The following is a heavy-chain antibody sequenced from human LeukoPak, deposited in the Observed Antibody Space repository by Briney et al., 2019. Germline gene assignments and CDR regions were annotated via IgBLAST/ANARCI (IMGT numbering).Heavy chain of an antibody. J-gene: IGHJ5*02. Sequence: SETLSLTCTVSGDSISSYYWSWIRQPPGKGLEWIGYIYYSGSTNYHPSLKSRVTISVDTSKNQFSLKLSSVTAADTAVYYCARAPRHCSGGSCYLNWFDPWGQGTLVTVSS. CDR1: GDSISSYY. CDR3: ARAPRHCSGGSCYLNWFDP. V-gene: IGHV4-59*01. D-gene: IGHD2-15*01. CDR2: IYYSGST.